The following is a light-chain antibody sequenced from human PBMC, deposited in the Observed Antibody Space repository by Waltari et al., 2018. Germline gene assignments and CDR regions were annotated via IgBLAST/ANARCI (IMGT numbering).Light chain of an antibody. CDR1: SSDVVAYNY. CDR3: SSYAGSNDLYV. J-gene: IGLJ1*01. CDR2: EVS. Sequence: QSALTQPPSASGSPGQSVTVSCTGTSSDVVAYNYVSWYQQHPGKPPKLMIYEVSKRPSGAPDRFSGSKSGNTASLTVSGLQAEDEADYYCSSYAGSNDLYVFGSGTKVTVL. V-gene: IGLV2-8*01.